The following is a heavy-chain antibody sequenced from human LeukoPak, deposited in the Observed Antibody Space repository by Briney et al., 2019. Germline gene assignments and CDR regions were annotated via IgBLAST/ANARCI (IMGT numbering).Heavy chain of an antibody. CDR1: GFTFSKNW. CDR2: IKQDGSEK. D-gene: IGHD1-1*01. V-gene: IGHV3-7*04. CDR3: ARAVETGVDYFDP. J-gene: IGHJ5*02. Sequence: PGGSLRLSCAASGFTFSKNWMTWVSQAPGKGLEWVANIKQDGSEKYYVDSVKGRFTISRDNAKNSLYLQMNSLRAEDTALYYCARAVETGVDYFDPWGQGTLVTVSS.